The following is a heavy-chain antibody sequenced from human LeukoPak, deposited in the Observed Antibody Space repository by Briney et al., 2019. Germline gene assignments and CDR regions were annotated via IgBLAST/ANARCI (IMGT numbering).Heavy chain of an antibody. D-gene: IGHD3-10*01. CDR1: GFTFSNYA. CDR2: ISGSGGST. CDR3: ARDPPARGIGWFDP. V-gene: IGHV3-23*01. J-gene: IGHJ5*02. Sequence: GGSLGLSCAASGFTFSNYAMAWVRQAPGKGLEWVSGISGSGGSTYYADSVKGRFTMSRDNSRNTLYLQMNTLRAEDTAVYYCARDPPARGIGWFDPWGQGTLVTVSS.